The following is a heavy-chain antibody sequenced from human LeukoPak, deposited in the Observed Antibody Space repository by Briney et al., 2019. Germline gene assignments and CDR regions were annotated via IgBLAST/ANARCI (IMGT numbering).Heavy chain of an antibody. J-gene: IGHJ4*02. CDR2: INPSGATT. CDR3: AKEGNSGWVPKY. V-gene: IGHV1-46*01. D-gene: IGHD6-19*01. Sequence: GASVKVSCKASGYTFTSYYIHWVRQAPGQGLEWMGMINPSGATTTYAQNFQGRVTMTRDTSTRTAYMELSSLRSEDTAVYYCAKEGNSGWVPKYWGQGTLATVSS. CDR1: GYTFTSYY.